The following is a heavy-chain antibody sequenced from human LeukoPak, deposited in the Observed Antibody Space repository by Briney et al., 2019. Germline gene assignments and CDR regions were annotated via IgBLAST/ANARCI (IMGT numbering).Heavy chain of an antibody. CDR3: ARGGYVYSYGGGDAFDI. CDR2: IYYSGST. D-gene: IGHD5-18*01. Sequence: PSETLSLTCTVSGGSISSSSYYWGWIRQPPGKGLEWIGSIYYSGSTYYNPSLKSRVTISVDTSKNQFSLKLSSVTAADTAVYYCARGGYVYSYGGGDAFDIWGQGTMVTVSS. CDR1: GGSISSSSYY. V-gene: IGHV4-39*07. J-gene: IGHJ3*02.